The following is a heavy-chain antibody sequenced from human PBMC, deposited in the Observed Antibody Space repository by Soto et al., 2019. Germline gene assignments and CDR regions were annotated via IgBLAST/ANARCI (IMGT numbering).Heavy chain of an antibody. CDR1: GFTFSSSA. CDR3: ARPYDYGWGSYPY. CDR2: ICTDGSTK. J-gene: IGHJ4*02. V-gene: IGHV3-33*01. D-gene: IGHD3-16*01. Sequence: QVQLVESGGGVVQPGRSLRLSCAVSGFTFSSSAMHWVRQAPGKGLEWVAVICTDGSTKFYADSVQGRFTIARHNSKDTLYLQMNSLRAEDTAVYYCARPYDYGWGSYPYWGQGSLVSVSS.